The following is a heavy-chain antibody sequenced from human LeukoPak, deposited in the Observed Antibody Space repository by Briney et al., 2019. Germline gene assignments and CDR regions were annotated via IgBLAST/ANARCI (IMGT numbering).Heavy chain of an antibody. Sequence: GGSLRLSCVASGFTFTSYWMAWVRQTPGKGLEWVADIKEDGSGEYYVDSVKGRFTISRDNAKKSLYLQMNSLRAEDTAVYYCARDFGPSTAAWGAFDIWAQGTMVIVSS. J-gene: IGHJ3*02. CDR2: IKEDGSGE. CDR3: ARDFGPSTAAWGAFDI. D-gene: IGHD6-6*01. CDR1: GFTFTSYW. V-gene: IGHV3-7*01.